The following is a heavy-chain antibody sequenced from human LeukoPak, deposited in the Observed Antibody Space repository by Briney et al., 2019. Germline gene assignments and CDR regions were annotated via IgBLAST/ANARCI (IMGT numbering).Heavy chain of an antibody. Sequence: GGSLRLSCAASGFIFSSYWMSWVRQAPGKGLEWVANIKHGGSEKLYVDSVKGRFTISRDDAKNLLFLQMNSLRAEDTAVYYCARSGAEHRYGFDPWGQGTLVTVSS. J-gene: IGHJ5*02. CDR1: GFIFSSYW. CDR3: ARSGAEHRYGFDP. CDR2: IKHGGSEK. V-gene: IGHV3-7*01. D-gene: IGHD1-14*01.